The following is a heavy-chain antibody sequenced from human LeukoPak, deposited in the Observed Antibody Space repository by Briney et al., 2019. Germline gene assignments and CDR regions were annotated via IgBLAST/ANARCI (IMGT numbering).Heavy chain of an antibody. V-gene: IGHV3-7*01. CDR3: ARSGITIVTNWFDP. CDR1: GFTFSSYW. J-gene: IGHJ5*02. Sequence: GGSLRLSCAASGFTFSSYWMSWVRQAPGKGLEWVANIKQDGSEKYYVDSVKGRFTISRDNAKNSLYLQMNSLRAEDTAVYYCARSGITIVTNWFDPRGQGTLVTVSS. CDR2: IKQDGSEK. D-gene: IGHD3-3*01.